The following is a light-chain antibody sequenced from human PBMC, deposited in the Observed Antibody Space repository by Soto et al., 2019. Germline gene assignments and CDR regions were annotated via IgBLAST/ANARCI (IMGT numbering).Light chain of an antibody. CDR2: AAS. CDR1: QSISSY. V-gene: IGKV1-39*01. Sequence: DIQMTQSPSPLSASVGDRVTITCRASQSISSYLNWYQHKPGKAPKLLIYAASSLQSGVPSRFSGSGSGTDFTLTISSLQPEDFATYYCQQLSSSPLTFGGGTKVDIK. CDR3: QQLSSSPLT. J-gene: IGKJ4*01.